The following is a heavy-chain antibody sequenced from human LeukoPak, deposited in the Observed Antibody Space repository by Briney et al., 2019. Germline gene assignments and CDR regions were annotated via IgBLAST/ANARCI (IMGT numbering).Heavy chain of an antibody. CDR3: ARYSPARYYYYGMDV. D-gene: IGHD2-21*01. J-gene: IGHJ6*02. CDR1: GYTFTSYY. Sequence: ASVKVSCKASGYTFTSYYMHWVRQAPGQGLEWMGIINPSGGSTSYAQKFQGRVTMTRDTSTSTAYMELRSLRSDDTAVYYCARYSPARYYYYGMDVWGQGTTVTVSS. V-gene: IGHV1-46*01. CDR2: INPSGGST.